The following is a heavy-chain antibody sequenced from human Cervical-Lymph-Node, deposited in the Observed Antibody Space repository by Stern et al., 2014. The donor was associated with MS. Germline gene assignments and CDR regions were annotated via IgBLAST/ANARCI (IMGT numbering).Heavy chain of an antibody. Sequence: ESGPPLVKPTQTLTLTCTFSGFSLSTSGVGVGWIRQPPGKALEWLALIYWNDDKRYSPSLKSRLTITKDTSKNQVVLTMTNMDPVDTATYYGAHRRGAAVIDYWGQGTLVTVSS. D-gene: IGHD6-13*01. CDR2: IYWNDDK. J-gene: IGHJ4*02. CDR3: AHRRGAAVIDY. CDR1: GFSLSTSGVG. V-gene: IGHV2-5*01.